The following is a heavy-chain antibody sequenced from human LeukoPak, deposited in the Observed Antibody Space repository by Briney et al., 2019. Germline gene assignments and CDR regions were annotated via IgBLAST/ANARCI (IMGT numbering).Heavy chain of an antibody. CDR2: IWYDGSNK. V-gene: IGHV3-33*01. J-gene: IGHJ4*02. Sequence: GGSLRLSCAASGFTFSSYGMHWVRQAPGKGLEWVAVIWYDGSNKYCADSVKGRFTISRDNSKNTLYLQMNRLRAEDTAVYYCARGIDGVGACFDYWGQGTLVTVSS. CDR1: GFTFSSYG. D-gene: IGHD1-26*01. CDR3: ARGIDGVGACFDY.